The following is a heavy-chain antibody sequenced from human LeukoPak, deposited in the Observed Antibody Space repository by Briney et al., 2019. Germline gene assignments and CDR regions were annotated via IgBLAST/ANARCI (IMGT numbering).Heavy chain of an antibody. CDR3: AKDRGSSSWAFDY. Sequence: GRSLRLSCAASGFTFDDYAMHWVRQAPGKGLEWVSGIFWNSGTIGYADSVKGRFTISRDNAKNSLYLQMNSLRAEDTALYYCAKDRGSSSWAFDYWGQGTLVTVSS. CDR1: GFTFDDYA. CDR2: IFWNSGTI. V-gene: IGHV3-9*01. D-gene: IGHD6-13*01. J-gene: IGHJ4*02.